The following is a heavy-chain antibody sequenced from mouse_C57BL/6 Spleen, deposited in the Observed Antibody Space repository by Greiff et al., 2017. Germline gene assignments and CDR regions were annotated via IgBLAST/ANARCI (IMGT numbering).Heavy chain of an antibody. CDR3: ARNGYGYYYFDY. V-gene: IGHV2-2*01. Sequence: VMLVESGPGLVQPSQSLSITCTVSGFSLTSYGVHWVRQSPGKGLEWLGVIWSGGSTDYNAAFISRLSISKDNSKSQVFFKMNSLQADDTAIYYWARNGYGYYYFDYWGQGTTLTVSS. D-gene: IGHD2-3*01. J-gene: IGHJ2*01. CDR2: IWSGGST. CDR1: GFSLTSYG.